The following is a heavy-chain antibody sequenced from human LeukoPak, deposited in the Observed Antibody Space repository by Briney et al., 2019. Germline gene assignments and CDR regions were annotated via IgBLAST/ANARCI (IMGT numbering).Heavy chain of an antibody. CDR2: ISSSSSYI. J-gene: IGHJ4*02. Sequence: PGGSLRLSCAASGFTFSSYSMNWVRQAPGKGLEWVSSISSSSSYIYYADSVKGRFTISRDNAKNSLYLQMNSLRAEDTAVYYCARDASSSWYDFDYWGQGTLVTVSS. V-gene: IGHV3-21*01. D-gene: IGHD6-13*01. CDR3: ARDASSSWYDFDY. CDR1: GFTFSSYS.